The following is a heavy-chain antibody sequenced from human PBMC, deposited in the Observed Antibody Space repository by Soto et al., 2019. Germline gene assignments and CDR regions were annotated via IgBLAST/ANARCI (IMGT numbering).Heavy chain of an antibody. D-gene: IGHD7-27*01. CDR2: INAGYGNT. Sequence: ASVKVSCKASGYTFSSYAMHWVRQAPGQRLEWMGWINAGYGNTKSSQRFQDRVTISRDTSASTAYMELTSLRSEDTAVYYCARDTGDGTFDFWGQGTLVTVSS. CDR3: ARDTGDGTFDF. J-gene: IGHJ4*02. V-gene: IGHV1-3*01. CDR1: GYTFSSYA.